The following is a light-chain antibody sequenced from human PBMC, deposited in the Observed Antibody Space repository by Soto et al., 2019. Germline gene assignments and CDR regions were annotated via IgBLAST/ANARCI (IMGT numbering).Light chain of an antibody. CDR1: QSVSGSY. CDR3: QQFSSYPLT. Sequence: EIVMTQSPGTLSLSPGEAATLSCRASQSVSGSYLAWYQQKPGQAPRVVIYDASTRATGIPDRFRGSGSGTDFTLTISRLEPEDFAVYYCQQFSSYPLTFGGGTKVDIK. CDR2: DAS. J-gene: IGKJ4*01. V-gene: IGKV3-20*01.